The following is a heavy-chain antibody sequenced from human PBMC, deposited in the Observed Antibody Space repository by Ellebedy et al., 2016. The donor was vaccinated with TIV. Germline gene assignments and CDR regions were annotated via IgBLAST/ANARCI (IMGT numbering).Heavy chain of an antibody. CDR2: INPIFGTA. V-gene: IGHV1-69*13. D-gene: IGHD6-19*01. CDR3: ARGLGSSGWYYRGYYYYGMDV. Sequence: AASVKVSCKASGGTFSSYAISWVRQAPGQGLEWMGGINPIFGTANYAQKFQGRVTITADESTSTAYMGLSSLRSEDTAVYYCARGLGSSGWYYRGYYYYGMDVWGQGTTVTVSS. CDR1: GGTFSSYA. J-gene: IGHJ6*02.